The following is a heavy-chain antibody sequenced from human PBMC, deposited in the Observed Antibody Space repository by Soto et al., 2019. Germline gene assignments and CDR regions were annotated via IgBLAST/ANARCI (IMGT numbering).Heavy chain of an antibody. CDR2: IIPIFGTA. J-gene: IGHJ3*02. V-gene: IGHV1-69*13. CDR1: GGTFSSYA. D-gene: IGHD3-22*01. CDR3: ARDFSSSGYHDAFDI. Sequence: GASVKVSCKASGGTFSSYAISCVRQAPGQGLEWMGGIIPIFGTANYAQKFQGRVTITADESTSTAYMELSSLRSEDTAVYYCARDFSSSGYHDAFDIWGQGTMVTVSS.